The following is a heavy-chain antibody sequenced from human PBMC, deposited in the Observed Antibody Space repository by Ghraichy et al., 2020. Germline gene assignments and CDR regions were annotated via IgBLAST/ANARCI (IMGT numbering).Heavy chain of an antibody. CDR3: AKALAARPYYYYYYMDV. CDR2: ISGSGGST. V-gene: IGHV3-23*01. J-gene: IGHJ6*03. CDR1: GFTFSSYA. D-gene: IGHD6-6*01. Sequence: GGSLRLSCAASGFTFSSYAMSWVRQAPGKGLEWVSAISGSGGSTYYADSVKGRFTISRDNSKNTLYLQMNSLRAEDTAVYYCAKALAARPYYYYYYMDVWGKWTTVTVSS.